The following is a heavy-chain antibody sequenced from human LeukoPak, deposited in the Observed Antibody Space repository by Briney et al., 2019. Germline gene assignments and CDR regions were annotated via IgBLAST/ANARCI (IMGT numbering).Heavy chain of an antibody. CDR2: IIPIFGTA. D-gene: IGHD3-3*01. CDR3: ARGRRYDFWSGYPDY. J-gene: IGHJ4*02. Sequence: SVTVSCKASGGTFSSYAISWVRQAPGQGLEWMGGIIPIFGTANYAQKFQGRVTITTDESTSTAYLELSSLRSEDTAVYYCARGRRYDFWSGYPDYWGQGTLVTVSS. V-gene: IGHV1-69*05. CDR1: GGTFSSYA.